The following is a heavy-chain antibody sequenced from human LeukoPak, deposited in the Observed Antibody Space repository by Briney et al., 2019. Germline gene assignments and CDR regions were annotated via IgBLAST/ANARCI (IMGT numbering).Heavy chain of an antibody. CDR3: AKDRYYDYVWGSYRYTCDY. Sequence: GGSLRLSCAASGFTFSSYAMSWVRQAPGKGLEWVSAISGSGGSTYYADSVKGRFTISRDNSKNTLYLQMNSLRAEDTAVYYCAKDRYYDYVWGSYRYTCDYWGQGTLVTVSP. CDR2: ISGSGGST. D-gene: IGHD3-16*02. CDR1: GFTFSSYA. J-gene: IGHJ4*02. V-gene: IGHV3-23*01.